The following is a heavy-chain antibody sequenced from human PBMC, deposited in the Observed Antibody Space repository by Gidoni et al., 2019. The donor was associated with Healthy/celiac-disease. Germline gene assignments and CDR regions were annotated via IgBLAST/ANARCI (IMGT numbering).Heavy chain of an antibody. CDR2: LNHSGST. CDR1: GGSFSGYY. D-gene: IGHD2-15*01. CDR3: ARGGDRRVVYYYYGMDV. Sequence: QVQLQQWGAGLLKPSETLSLTCAVYGGSFSGYYWSWIRQPPGNGLEWIGELNHSGSTNYKPSLKRRVTISVDTAKNQVSLKLGPVTAGDTGVDYCARGGDRRVVYYYYGMDVWGQGTTVTVSS. J-gene: IGHJ6*02. V-gene: IGHV4-34*01.